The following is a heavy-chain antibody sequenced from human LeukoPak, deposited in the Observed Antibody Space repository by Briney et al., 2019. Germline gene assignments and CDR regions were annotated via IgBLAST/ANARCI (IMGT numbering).Heavy chain of an antibody. CDR3: ARAPAYGDHRDACDI. Sequence: GASVTVSFTSSAYTVTIYYRHWVRRAPGQGLEWMGWINPNSGGTNYAQKFQGRVTMTRDTSISTAYMELSRLRSDDTAVYYFARAPAYGDHRDACDIWGQGTMVTVSS. D-gene: IGHD4-17*01. J-gene: IGHJ3*02. V-gene: IGHV1-2*02. CDR2: INPNSGGT. CDR1: AYTVTIYY.